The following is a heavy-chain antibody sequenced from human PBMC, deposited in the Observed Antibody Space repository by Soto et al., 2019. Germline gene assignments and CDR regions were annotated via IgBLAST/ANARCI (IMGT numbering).Heavy chain of an antibody. V-gene: IGHV3-9*01. D-gene: IGHD1-26*01. CDR1: GFTFDDYA. Sequence: EVQLVESGGGLVQPGRSLRLSCAASGFTFDDYAMHWVRQAPGTGLEWVSGISWNSGNIGYADSVKGRFTISRDNAKNSLYLQMNSLRAEDTALYYCAKDKWELSYYFDYWGQGTLVTVSS. CDR3: AKDKWELSYYFDY. J-gene: IGHJ4*02. CDR2: ISWNSGNI.